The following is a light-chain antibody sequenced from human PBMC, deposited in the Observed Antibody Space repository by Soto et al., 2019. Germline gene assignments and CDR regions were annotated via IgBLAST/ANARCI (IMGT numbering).Light chain of an antibody. J-gene: IGKJ1*01. CDR1: QSVGSY. V-gene: IGKV3-11*01. Sequence: EIVLTQSPATLYLSPGERATLSCRASQSVGSYLAWYQQKPGQAPRLLIYDASNRATGIPARFSGSGSETDFTLTISSLEPENFAVYYCQQRAGWPPWTFGQGTKVEIK. CDR2: DAS. CDR3: QQRAGWPPWT.